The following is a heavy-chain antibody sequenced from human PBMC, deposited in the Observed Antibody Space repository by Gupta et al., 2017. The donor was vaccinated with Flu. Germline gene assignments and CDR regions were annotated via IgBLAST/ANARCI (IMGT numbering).Heavy chain of an antibody. CDR1: GXXFGXXD. Sequence: EVQLLESGGGLVQPGGSLXIALEASGXXFGXXDMSWVRQAPGKGLEWVSGISATGGSTYFADSVKGRFTISRDNSKDTLYLQMKGLRAEDTAVYFCAKDLPQYSGSYHFDYWGQGTLVTVSS. J-gene: IGHJ4*02. CDR3: AKDLPQYSGSYHFDY. D-gene: IGHD1-26*01. V-gene: IGHV3-23*01. CDR2: ISATGGST.